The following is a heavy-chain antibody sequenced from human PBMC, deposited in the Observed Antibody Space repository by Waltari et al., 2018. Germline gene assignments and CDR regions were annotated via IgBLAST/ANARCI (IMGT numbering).Heavy chain of an antibody. CDR1: GGSISSSRYS. Sequence: QLQLQESGPGLVKPSETLSLTCTVSGGSISSSRYSWGWIRQPPGKGREWIGSIYYSGSTYYNPSLKSRVTISVDTSKNQFSLKLSSVTAADTAVYYCAILGHYYDSSGFDYWGQGTLVTVS. V-gene: IGHV4-39*01. J-gene: IGHJ4*02. CDR3: AILGHYYDSSGFDY. D-gene: IGHD3-22*01. CDR2: IYYSGST.